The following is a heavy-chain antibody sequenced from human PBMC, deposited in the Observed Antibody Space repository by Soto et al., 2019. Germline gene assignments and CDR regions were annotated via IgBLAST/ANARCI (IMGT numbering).Heavy chain of an antibody. J-gene: IGHJ6*02. V-gene: IGHV3-48*03. CDR3: ARDPSIVGGWGMDV. Sequence: PGGSLRLSCAASGFTFSSYEMNWVRQAPGKGLEWVSYISSSGSTIYYADSVKGRFTISRDNAKNSLYLQMNSLRAEDTAVYYCARDPSIVGGWGMDVWGQGTTVTVSS. CDR1: GFTFSSYE. D-gene: IGHD1-26*01. CDR2: ISSSGSTI.